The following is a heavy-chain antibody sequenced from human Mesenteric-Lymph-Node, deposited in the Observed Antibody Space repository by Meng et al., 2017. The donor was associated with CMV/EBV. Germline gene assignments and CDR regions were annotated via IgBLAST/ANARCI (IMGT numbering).Heavy chain of an antibody. D-gene: IGHD3-10*01. V-gene: IGHV3-48*03. CDR3: ARLDHYGSGNYLDY. CDR2: ISSTGSTI. CDR1: GFTFSSYW. Sequence: GGSLRLSCAASGFTFSSYWMSWVRQAPGKGLEWVSYISSTGSTIYYADSVKGRFTISRDNAKNSLYLQMDSLRAEDTAVYYCARLDHYGSGNYLDYWGQGTLVTVSS. J-gene: IGHJ4*02.